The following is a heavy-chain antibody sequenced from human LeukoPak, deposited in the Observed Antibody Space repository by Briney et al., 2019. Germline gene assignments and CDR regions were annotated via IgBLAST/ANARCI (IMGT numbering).Heavy chain of an antibody. CDR2: IIPIFGTA. V-gene: IGHV1-69*05. CDR3: AVGIVVVVAATRGGRSIGY. CDR1: GGTFSSYA. J-gene: IGHJ4*02. D-gene: IGHD2-15*01. Sequence: SVKVSCKASGGTFSSYAISWVRQAPGQGLEWMGGIIPIFGTANYAQKFQGRVTITTDESTSTAYMELSSLRSEDTAVYYCAVGIVVVVAATRGGRSIGYWGQGTLVTVSS.